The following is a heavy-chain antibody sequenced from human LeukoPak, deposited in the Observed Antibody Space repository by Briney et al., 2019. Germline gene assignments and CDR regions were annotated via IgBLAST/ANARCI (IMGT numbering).Heavy chain of an antibody. CDR3: ARDLVEGYCSGGSCYPPVDY. D-gene: IGHD2-15*01. Sequence: GGSLRLSCAASGFTVSSNYMSWVRQAPGKGLEWVSVIYSGGSTYYADSVKGRFTISRDNSKNTLYLQMNSLRAEDTAVYYCARDLVEGYCSGGSCYPPVDYWGQGTLVTVSS. J-gene: IGHJ4*02. CDR2: IYSGGST. V-gene: IGHV3-53*01. CDR1: GFTVSSNY.